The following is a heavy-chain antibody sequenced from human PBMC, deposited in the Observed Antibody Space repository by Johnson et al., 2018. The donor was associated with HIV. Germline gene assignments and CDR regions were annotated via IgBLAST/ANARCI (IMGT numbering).Heavy chain of an antibody. D-gene: IGHD5-18*01. CDR1: GFTVSSNY. V-gene: IGHV3-66*01. Sequence: VQLVESGGGLVQPGGSLRLSCAASGFTVSSNYMSWVRQAPGKGLEWVSVIYSGGSTYYADSVKGRFTFSRDNSKNTLYLQMNSLRAADTAVYYCARDRGRLISYGLDAFDIWDQGTMVTVSS. CDR3: ARDRGRLISYGLDAFDI. CDR2: IYSGGST. J-gene: IGHJ3*02.